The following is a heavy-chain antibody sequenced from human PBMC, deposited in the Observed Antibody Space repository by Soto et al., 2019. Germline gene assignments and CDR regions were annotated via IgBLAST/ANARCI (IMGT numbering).Heavy chain of an antibody. D-gene: IGHD3-22*01. CDR1: GFAFISYA. V-gene: IGHV3-64D*06. J-gene: IGHJ4*02. Sequence: GGALRVSCSASGFAFISYAMHWVRQAPGKGLEYVSAISSNGGSTYYADSAKGRFTISRDNSKNTLYLQMSSLRAEDTAVYYCVKANRGNFSGFWGQGTLVTVSS. CDR3: VKANRGNFSGF. CDR2: ISSNGGST.